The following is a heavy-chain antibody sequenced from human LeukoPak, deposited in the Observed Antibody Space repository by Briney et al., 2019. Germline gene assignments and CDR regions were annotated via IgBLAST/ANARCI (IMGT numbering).Heavy chain of an antibody. J-gene: IGHJ4*02. V-gene: IGHV1-2*02. CDR3: ARGGGDSSSFVSVYFDY. Sequence: ASVKVSCKASGYTFTGYYMHWVRQAPGQGLEWMGWINPNSGGTNYPQKFQGRVTMTRDTSISTAYMELSRLRSDDTAVYYCARGGGDSSSFVSVYFDYWGQGTLVTVSS. D-gene: IGHD6-13*01. CDR2: INPNSGGT. CDR1: GYTFTGYY.